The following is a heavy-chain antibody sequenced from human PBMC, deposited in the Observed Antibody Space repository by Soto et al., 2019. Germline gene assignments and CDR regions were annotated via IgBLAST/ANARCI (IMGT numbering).Heavy chain of an antibody. CDR3: AKRILATIGHFDS. V-gene: IGHV3-23*01. Sequence: GGALRLSCAASGFTFSSYAMSWVLRAAGKGLEWVSSISGIGHSTYYADSVKGRFTISRDNSKNTLLLQMSSLRAEDTAVYYCAKRILATIGHFDSWGQGTLVTVSS. D-gene: IGHD5-12*01. CDR1: GFTFSSYA. J-gene: IGHJ4*02. CDR2: ISGIGHST.